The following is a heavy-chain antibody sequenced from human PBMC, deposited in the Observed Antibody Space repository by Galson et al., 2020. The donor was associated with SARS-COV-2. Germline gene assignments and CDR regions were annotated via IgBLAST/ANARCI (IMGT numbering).Heavy chain of an antibody. Sequence: ASVKVSCKGSNYNFTDYGFSWLRQARGQGLERMGWVSGFDGLTNYAQQFQGRIMLTTDTSTTTAFLELRNLTPEDTAMYFCVRDLPGGYGSAWSNWGQGTLVTVSS. D-gene: IGHD2-15*01. CDR2: VSGFDGLT. J-gene: IGHJ4*02. CDR3: VRDLPGGYGSAWSN. CDR1: NYNFTDYG. V-gene: IGHV1-18*01.